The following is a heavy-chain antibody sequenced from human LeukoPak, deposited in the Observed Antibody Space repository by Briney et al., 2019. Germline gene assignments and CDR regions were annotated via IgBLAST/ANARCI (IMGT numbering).Heavy chain of an antibody. D-gene: IGHD3-22*01. CDR1: GGSFSGYY. J-gene: IGHJ4*02. V-gene: IGHV4-34*01. Sequence: SETLSLTCAVYGGSFSGYYWSWIPQPPGKGLEWIGEINHSGSTNYNPSLKSRVTISVDTSKNQFSLKLSSVTAADTAVYYCARGLFSSGYFFDYWGQGTLVTVSS. CDR3: ARGLFSSGYFFDY. CDR2: INHSGST.